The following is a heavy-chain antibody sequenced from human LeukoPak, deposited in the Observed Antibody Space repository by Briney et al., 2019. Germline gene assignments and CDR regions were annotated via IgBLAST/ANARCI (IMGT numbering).Heavy chain of an antibody. Sequence: PGGSLRLSCAASGFSFGSAAMTWVRQAPGKGLEWVSLVSSSGANAYYADSVKGRFTISRDNSKNTLYLQMNSLRAEDTAVYYCARGLGGNSAAFDIWGQGTMVTVSS. D-gene: IGHD4-23*01. CDR2: VSSSGANA. V-gene: IGHV3-23*01. CDR1: GFSFGSAA. J-gene: IGHJ3*02. CDR3: ARGLGGNSAAFDI.